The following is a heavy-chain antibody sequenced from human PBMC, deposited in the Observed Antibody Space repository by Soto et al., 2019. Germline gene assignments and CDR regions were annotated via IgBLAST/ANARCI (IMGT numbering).Heavy chain of an antibody. V-gene: IGHV3-11*01. CDR1: GFTFSDYY. J-gene: IGHJ6*02. D-gene: IGHD2-2*01. CDR3: ATGVVPATKWGYYSYGLDV. Sequence: GGSLRLSCAASGFTFSDYYMSWIRQAPGKRLEWVSYISSGGFITYYADSVKGRFTTSWDKAKNSLYLQMNTLSAEDTAVYYCATGVVPATKWGYYSYGLDVWGQGTTVTVSS. CDR2: ISSGGFIT.